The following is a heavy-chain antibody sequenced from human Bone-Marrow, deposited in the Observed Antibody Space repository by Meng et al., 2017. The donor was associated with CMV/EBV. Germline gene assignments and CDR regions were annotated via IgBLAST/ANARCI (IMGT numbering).Heavy chain of an antibody. J-gene: IGHJ6*02. D-gene: IGHD3-3*01. V-gene: IGHV3-66*02. CDR2: IYSGGNT. Sequence: GGSLRLSCAASGFTVGSDYMSWVRQAPGKGLEWVSIIYSGGNTYYADSVKGRFTISRDNSKNTLYLQMNSLRAEDTAVYYCARATGGEYDFWSGYYKAYYYYYGMDVWGQGTTVTVSS. CDR1: GFTVGSDY. CDR3: ARATGGEYDFWSGYYKAYYYYYGMDV.